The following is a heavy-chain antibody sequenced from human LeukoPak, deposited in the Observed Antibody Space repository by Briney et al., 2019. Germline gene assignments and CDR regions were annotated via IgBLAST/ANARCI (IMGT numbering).Heavy chain of an antibody. D-gene: IGHD3-10*01. Sequence: PGGSLRLSCAASGFTFSSYSINWVRQAPGKGLEWVSSISSSSNYIYYAASVKGRFTISRDNDKHSLYLKIKSLRAEETAVYYCARPRDWPQFGDPTPDFDYWGQGTPVTVS. CDR1: GFTFSSYS. V-gene: IGHV3-21*01. CDR2: ISSSSNYI. CDR3: ARPRDWPQFGDPTPDFDY. J-gene: IGHJ4*02.